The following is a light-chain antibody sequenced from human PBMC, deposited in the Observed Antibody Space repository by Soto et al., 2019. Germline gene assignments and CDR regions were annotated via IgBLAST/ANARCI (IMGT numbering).Light chain of an antibody. Sequence: QSALTQPASVSGSPGQSITISCTGTSSDIGRFNDVSWYQQHPGKAPKLMIYEVSNRPSGVSNRFSGSKSGNTASLTISGLQAEDEADYYCSSYTSTRTYVFGTGTKVTVL. CDR1: SSDIGRFND. CDR2: EVS. J-gene: IGLJ1*01. CDR3: SSYTSTRTYV. V-gene: IGLV2-14*01.